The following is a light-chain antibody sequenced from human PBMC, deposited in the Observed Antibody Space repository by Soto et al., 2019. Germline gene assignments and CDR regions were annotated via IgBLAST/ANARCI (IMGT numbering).Light chain of an antibody. CDR2: SNN. CDR3: SAWDDSLSGFV. Sequence: QSVLTQPPSVSGTPGQRVTISCSGSSSNIGSNTVNWYQQFPGTAPKLLIYSNNQWPSGVPDRFSGSKSGTSASLAINGLRSEDEAEYYCSAWDDSLSGFVFGAGTKLTVL. V-gene: IGLV1-44*01. J-gene: IGLJ1*01. CDR1: SSNIGSNT.